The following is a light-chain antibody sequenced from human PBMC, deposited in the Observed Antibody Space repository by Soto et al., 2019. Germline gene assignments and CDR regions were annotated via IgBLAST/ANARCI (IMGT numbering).Light chain of an antibody. CDR2: AAS. V-gene: IGKV1-39*01. CDR1: QSISSY. J-gene: IGKJ3*01. CDR3: QQSYSIPPT. Sequence: DFQMTQSPSSLSASVGDRVTITCRASQSISSYLNWYRQKPRKAPELLIYAASSLQSGIPSRFSGSGSATYFTLTISSLQPEDFATYYCQQSYSIPPTFGPGTKVDIK.